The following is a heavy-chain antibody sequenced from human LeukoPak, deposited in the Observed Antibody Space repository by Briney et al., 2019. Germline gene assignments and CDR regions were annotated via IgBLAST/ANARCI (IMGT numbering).Heavy chain of an antibody. CDR2: IGEDGSTT. Sequence: GGSLRLSCAASGIAVENYAMNWVRQAPGKGLEWVSHIGEDGSTTWYADSVKGRFTISRDNGKNSLYLHMNSLRPEDTALYYCAKGFSILTSKHYFYYHGFDVWGPGTPVTVSS. CDR3: AKGFSILTSKHYFYYHGFDV. V-gene: IGHV3-43*02. D-gene: IGHD3-9*01. CDR1: GIAVENYA. J-gene: IGHJ6*02.